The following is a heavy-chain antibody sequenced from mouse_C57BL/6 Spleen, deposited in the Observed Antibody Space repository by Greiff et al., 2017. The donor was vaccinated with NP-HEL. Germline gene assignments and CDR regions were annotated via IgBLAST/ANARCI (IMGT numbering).Heavy chain of an antibody. CDR2: IDPETGGT. V-gene: IGHV1-15*01. Sequence: QVQLQQSGAELVRPGASVTLSCKASGYTFTDYEMHWVKQTPVHGLEWIGAIDPETGGTAYNQKFKGKAILTADKSSSTAYMELRSLTSEDSAVYYCTRLATVVEDYFDYWGQGTTRTVSS. J-gene: IGHJ2*01. CDR3: TRLATVVEDYFDY. D-gene: IGHD1-1*01. CDR1: GYTFTDYE.